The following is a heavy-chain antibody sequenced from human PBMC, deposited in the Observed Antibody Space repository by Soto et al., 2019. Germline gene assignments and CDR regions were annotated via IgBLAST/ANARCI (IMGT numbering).Heavy chain of an antibody. J-gene: IGHJ4*02. CDR3: ARVAGGVTISFDY. D-gene: IGHD3-3*01. CDR1: GGSISSYS. Sequence: QVQLQESGPGLVKPSETLSLTCTVSGGSISSYSWSWRRQPPGKGLEWIGYIYYNGRTNYHPSLMSRVTISVDTSKNQFFLKLSSVTAADTAVYYCARVAGGVTISFDYWGQGTLVTVSS. V-gene: IGHV4-59*01. CDR2: IYYNGRT.